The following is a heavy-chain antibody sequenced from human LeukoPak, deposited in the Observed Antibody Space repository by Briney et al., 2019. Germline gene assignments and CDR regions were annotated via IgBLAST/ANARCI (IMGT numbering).Heavy chain of an antibody. J-gene: IGHJ6*02. V-gene: IGHV4-59*01. CDR1: GGSISSYY. D-gene: IGHD6-6*01. CDR3: AREAGLSSSYPYGMDV. CDR2: IYYSGST. Sequence: SETLSLTCTVSGGSISSYYWSWIRQPPGKGLEWIGYIYYSGSTSYNPSLKGRVTISVDTSKNQFSLKLSSVTAADTAVYYCAREAGLSSSYPYGMDVWGQGTTVTVSS.